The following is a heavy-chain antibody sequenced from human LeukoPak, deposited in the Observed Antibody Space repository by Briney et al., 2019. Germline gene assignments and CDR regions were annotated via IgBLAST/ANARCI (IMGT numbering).Heavy chain of an antibody. CDR3: ARGKPHAMVRGARYYFDY. Sequence: PSETLSLTCAVYGGSFSGYYWSWIRQPPGKGLEWIGEINHSGSTNYNPSLKSRVTISVDTSKNQFSLKLSSVTAADTAVYYCARGKPHAMVRGARYYFDYWGRGTLVTVSS. V-gene: IGHV4-34*01. J-gene: IGHJ4*02. CDR2: INHSGST. D-gene: IGHD3-10*01. CDR1: GGSFSGYY.